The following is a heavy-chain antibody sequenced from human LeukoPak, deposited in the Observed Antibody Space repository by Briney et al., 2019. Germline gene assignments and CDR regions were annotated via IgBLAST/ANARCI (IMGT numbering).Heavy chain of an antibody. CDR2: ISNDGSNK. CDR3: AKVDIVATIDAGRLVDY. CDR1: GFTFSSYG. Sequence: PGGSLRLSCAASGFTFSSYGMQWFRQAPDKGLEWVAAISNDGSNKYYADPVKGRFTMSRDNSKNTLYLQMNSLRAEDTAVYYCAKVDIVATIDAGRLVDYWGQGTLVTVSS. D-gene: IGHD5-12*01. V-gene: IGHV3-30*18. J-gene: IGHJ4*02.